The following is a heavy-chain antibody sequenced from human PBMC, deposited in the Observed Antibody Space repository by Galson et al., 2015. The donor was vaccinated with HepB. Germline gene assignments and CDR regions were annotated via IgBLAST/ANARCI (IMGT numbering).Heavy chain of an antibody. CDR1: GFFFRDYY. CDR2: INNGGSNI. V-gene: IGHV3-11*01. CDR3: ARAKSYRTHAFDI. D-gene: IGHD3-16*01. J-gene: IGHJ3*02. Sequence: SLRLSCAASGFFFRDYYMAWIRQAPGKGLEWVSYINNGGSNIFHADAVRGRFTISRDNAKSSLFMQMNSLRVEDTAVYYCARAKSYRTHAFDIWGQGTLVTVS.